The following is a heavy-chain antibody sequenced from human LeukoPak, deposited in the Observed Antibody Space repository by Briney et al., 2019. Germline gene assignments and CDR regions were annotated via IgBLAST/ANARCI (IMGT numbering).Heavy chain of an antibody. D-gene: IGHD3-10*01. CDR3: ARDLNMARQGGGKRVNTDQEAVDY. CDR1: GYTFTSYY. Sequence: GTSVKVSCKASGYTFTSYYMHWVRQAPGQGLEWMGIINPSGGSTSYAQKFQGRVTMTRDTSTSTVYMELSSLRSEDTAVYYCARDLNMARQGGGKRVNTDQEAVDYWGQGTLVTVSS. CDR2: INPSGGST. V-gene: IGHV1-46*01. J-gene: IGHJ4*02.